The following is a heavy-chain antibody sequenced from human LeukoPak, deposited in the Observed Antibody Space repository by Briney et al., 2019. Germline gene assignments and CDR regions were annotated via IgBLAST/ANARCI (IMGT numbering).Heavy chain of an antibody. CDR1: GGSISSKSYY. J-gene: IGHJ5*01. CDR3: ARHLPSYDFWSGHYTSIWFDS. V-gene: IGHV4-39*01. Sequence: PSETLSLTCTVSGGSISSKSYYWGWIRQPPGKGLEWIGSIYYSGSTYSNPSLKSRVTISVDTSKNQFSLKLSSVTAADTAVYYCARHLPSYDFWSGHYTSIWFDSWGQGTLVTVSS. D-gene: IGHD3-3*01. CDR2: IYYSGST.